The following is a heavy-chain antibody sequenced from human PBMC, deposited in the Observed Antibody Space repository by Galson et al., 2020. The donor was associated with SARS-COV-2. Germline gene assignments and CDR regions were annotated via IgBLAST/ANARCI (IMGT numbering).Heavy chain of an antibody. V-gene: IGHV3-21*06. CDR2: ISSGSSYI. CDR3: VVGTTFFDY. J-gene: IGHJ4*02. D-gene: IGHD1-1*01. CDR1: GFTLSAFT. Sequence: GSLRLSCEVSGFTLSAFTMNWVRQAPGKGLEWVSSISSGSSYIFYPDSVRGRFTMSRDDVKSSVFLQMNTLRGEDTAVYYCVVGTTFFDYWGQGTLVTVS.